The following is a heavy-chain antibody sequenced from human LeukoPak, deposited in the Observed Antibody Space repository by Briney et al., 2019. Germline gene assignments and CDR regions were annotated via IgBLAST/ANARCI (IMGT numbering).Heavy chain of an antibody. Sequence: PSETLSLTCTVSGGSISSYYWSWIRQPAGKGLEWIGRIYTSGSTNYNPSLKSRVTMSVDTSKNQFSLKLSSVTAADTAVYYCARDGSSSLHYYYYYYMDVWGKGTTVTVSS. J-gene: IGHJ6*03. CDR2: IYTSGST. CDR1: GGSISSYY. V-gene: IGHV4-4*07. D-gene: IGHD1-1*01. CDR3: ARDGSSSLHYYYYYYMDV.